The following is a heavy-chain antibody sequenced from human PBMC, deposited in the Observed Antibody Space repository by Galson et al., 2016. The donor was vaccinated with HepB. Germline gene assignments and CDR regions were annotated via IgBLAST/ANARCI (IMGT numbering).Heavy chain of an antibody. CDR2: ISGSGGST. Sequence: SLRLSCAASGITFSRSVMSWVRQAPGKGLEWVSGISGSGGSTYYADSVKGRFTISRDNSKNTLYLQMNGLRDEDTAVYYCANGRPLGYWGQGTLVIVSS. CDR3: ANGRPLGY. J-gene: IGHJ4*02. CDR1: GITFSRSV. V-gene: IGHV3-23*01. D-gene: IGHD3-16*01.